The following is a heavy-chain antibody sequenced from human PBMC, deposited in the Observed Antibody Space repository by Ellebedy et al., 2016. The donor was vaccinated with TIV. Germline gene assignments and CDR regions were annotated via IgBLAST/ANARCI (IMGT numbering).Heavy chain of an antibody. CDR1: GFSLSSFW. CDR2: INHAGSET. J-gene: IGHJ4*02. Sequence: PGGSLRLSCAASGFSLSSFWMSWVRQAPGKGLESVANINHAGSETYYVDSVKGRFTISRDNAKNSLYLQMDSLRAEDTAVYFCARAPRGVTDYWGQGTLVTVSS. CDR3: ARAPRGVTDY. V-gene: IGHV3-7*03. D-gene: IGHD3-10*01.